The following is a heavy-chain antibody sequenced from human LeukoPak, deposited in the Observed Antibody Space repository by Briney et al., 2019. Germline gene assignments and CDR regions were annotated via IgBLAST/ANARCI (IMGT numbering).Heavy chain of an antibody. Sequence: GGSLRLSCAASGFTFSSYAMSWVRQAPGKGLEWVSAISGSGGSTYYADSVKSRFTISRDNSKNTLYLQMNSLRAEDTAVYYCAKAIAVAGTSLDYWGQGTLVTVSS. CDR3: AKAIAVAGTSLDY. J-gene: IGHJ4*02. CDR1: GFTFSSYA. V-gene: IGHV3-23*01. D-gene: IGHD6-19*01. CDR2: ISGSGGST.